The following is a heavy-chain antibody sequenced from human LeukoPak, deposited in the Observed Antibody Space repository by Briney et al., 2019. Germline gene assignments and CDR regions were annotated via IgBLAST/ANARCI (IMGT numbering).Heavy chain of an antibody. J-gene: IGHJ5*01. CDR1: GFTFEEYA. D-gene: IGHD3-3*01. CDR3: AKAVTYYDFWSGFYS. V-gene: IGHV3-9*01. CDR2: ISWNSGSL. Sequence: LPGGSLRLSCAASGFTFEEYAMHWVRQAPGKGLEWVSTISWNSGSLGYADSVKGRFTISRDNAKNSLYLQMNSLRAEDTALYYCAKAVTYYDFWSGFYSWGQGTLVTVSS.